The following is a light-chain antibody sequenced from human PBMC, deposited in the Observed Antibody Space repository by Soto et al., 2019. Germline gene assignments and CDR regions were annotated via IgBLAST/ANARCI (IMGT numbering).Light chain of an antibody. CDR1: QSVSPY. Sequence: EIVLTQSPGTLSLSPGGRASLSCRASQSVSPYLAWYQQKPGQAPRLLIYDASTRATGIPDRFSGSASGTDLTLTISRLEPEDSAVYYCQQYVSSPFTFGPGTKLDIK. CDR2: DAS. J-gene: IGKJ3*01. V-gene: IGKV3-20*01. CDR3: QQYVSSPFT.